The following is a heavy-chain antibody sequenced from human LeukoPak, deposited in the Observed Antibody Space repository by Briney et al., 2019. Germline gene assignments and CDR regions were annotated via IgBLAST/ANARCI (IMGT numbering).Heavy chain of an antibody. D-gene: IGHD5-18*01. CDR1: GGSISSGGHY. CDR3: AAVDTAMTTGFDY. CDR2: IYHSGST. J-gene: IGHJ4*02. Sequence: SQTLSLTCTVSGGSISSGGHYWSWIRQPPGKGLEWIGYIYHSGSTYYNPSLKSRVTISVDRSKNQFSLKLSSVTAADTAVYYCAAVDTAMTTGFDYWGQGTLVTVSS. V-gene: IGHV4-30-2*01.